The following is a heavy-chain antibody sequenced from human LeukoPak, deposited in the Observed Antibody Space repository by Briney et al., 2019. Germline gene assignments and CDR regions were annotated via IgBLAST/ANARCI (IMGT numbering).Heavy chain of an antibody. V-gene: IGHV3-33*01. Sequence: HAGGSLRLSCAASGFTFRRYGMHWVRQAPGKGLEWVAVIWYDGSNSIYADSVRGRFTISRDNSKNTLYLQMNSLRAEDTAVYYCARGFGAEMRAFDIWGQGTMVTVSS. J-gene: IGHJ3*02. CDR2: IWYDGSNS. CDR3: ARGFGAEMRAFDI. CDR1: GFTFRRYG. D-gene: IGHD3-10*01.